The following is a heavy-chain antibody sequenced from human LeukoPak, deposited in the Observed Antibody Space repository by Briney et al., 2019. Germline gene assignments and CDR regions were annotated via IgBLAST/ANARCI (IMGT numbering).Heavy chain of an antibody. V-gene: IGHV3-74*01. J-gene: IGHJ4*02. CDR2: IKSDGSST. CDR3: ARDVDSQHYFHY. Sequence: GGSLRLSCAASGFTFSNYLMHWVRQAPGKGLVWVSRIKSDGSSTNYADSVKGRFTISRDNAKNTLFLQMNSLRAEDTAVYYCARDVDSQHYFHYWGQGTLVTVSS. D-gene: IGHD3-9*01. CDR1: GFTFSNYL.